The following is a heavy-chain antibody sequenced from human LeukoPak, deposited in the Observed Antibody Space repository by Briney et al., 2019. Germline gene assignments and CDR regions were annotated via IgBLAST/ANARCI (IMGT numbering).Heavy chain of an antibody. CDR1: GCTFTSYG. CDR2: ISAYNGNT. D-gene: IGHD3-10*01. J-gene: IGHJ4*02. Sequence: ASVKVSCKASGCTFTSYGISWVRQAPGQGLEWMGWISAYNGNTNYAQKLQGRVTMTTDTSTSTAYMELRSLRSDDTAVYYCAGPITMVRGVIIGMDYWGQGTLVTVSS. V-gene: IGHV1-18*01. CDR3: AGPITMVRGVIIGMDY.